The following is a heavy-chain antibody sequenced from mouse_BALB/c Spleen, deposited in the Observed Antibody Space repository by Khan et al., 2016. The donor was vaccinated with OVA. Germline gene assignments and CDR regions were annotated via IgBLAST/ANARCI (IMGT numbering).Heavy chain of an antibody. CDR1: GFTFSYYW. V-gene: IGHV13-2*02. Sequence: VQLVETGGGLVRPGNSLKLSCVTSGFTFSYYWMHWLRQFPGKRLEWIAVITVKSDNSGANYAESVKGRFTISRDDSKSSVYLQMNRLREEDTATYYCSRGGYYYGTPFDYWGQGTTLTVSS. J-gene: IGHJ2*01. CDR2: ITVKSDNSGA. CDR3: SRGGYYYGTPFDY. D-gene: IGHD1-1*01.